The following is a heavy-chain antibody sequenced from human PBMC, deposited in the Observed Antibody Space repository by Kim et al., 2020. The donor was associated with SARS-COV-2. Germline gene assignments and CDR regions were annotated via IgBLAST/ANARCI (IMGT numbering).Heavy chain of an antibody. D-gene: IGHD2-21*02. CDR2: ISSSSYT. J-gene: IGHJ2*01. Sequence: GGSLRLSCAASGFTFSDYYMSWIRQAPGKGLEWVSYISSSSYTNYADSVKGRFTISRDNAKNSLYLQMNSLRAEDTAVYYCARDLYRVRYCGGDCYSWYFDLWGRGTLVTVSS. CDR3: ARDLYRVRYCGGDCYSWYFDL. CDR1: GFTFSDYY. V-gene: IGHV3-11*06.